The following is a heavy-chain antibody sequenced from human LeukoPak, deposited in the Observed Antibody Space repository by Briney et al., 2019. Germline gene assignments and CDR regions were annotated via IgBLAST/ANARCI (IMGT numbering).Heavy chain of an antibody. D-gene: IGHD3-3*01. CDR3: AKKAFWSGYYAPYAFDI. V-gene: IGHV3-23*01. CDR1: GFTFSSYA. CDR2: ISGSGGST. Sequence: PGGSLRLSCAASGFTFSSYAMSWVRQAPGKGLEWVSGISGSGGSTYYADSVKGRFTISRDNSKNTLYLQMNSLRAEDTAVYYCAKKAFWSGYYAPYAFDIWGQGTMVTVSS. J-gene: IGHJ3*02.